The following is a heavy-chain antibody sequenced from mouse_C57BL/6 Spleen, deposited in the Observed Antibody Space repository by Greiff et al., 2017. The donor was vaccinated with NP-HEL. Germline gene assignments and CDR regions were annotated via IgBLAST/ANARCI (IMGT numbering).Heavy chain of an antibody. V-gene: IGHV5-12*01. CDR2: ISNGGGST. Sequence: EVKVEESGGGLVQPGGSLKLSCAASGFTFSDYYMYWVRQTPEKRLEWVAYISNGGGSTYYPDTVKGRFTISRDNAKNTLYLQMSRLKSEDTAMYYCARHQTGTGAMDYWGQGTSVTVSS. D-gene: IGHD4-1*01. CDR3: ARHQTGTGAMDY. J-gene: IGHJ4*01. CDR1: GFTFSDYY.